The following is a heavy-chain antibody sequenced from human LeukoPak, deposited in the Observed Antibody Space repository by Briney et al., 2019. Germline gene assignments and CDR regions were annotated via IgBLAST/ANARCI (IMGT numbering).Heavy chain of an antibody. Sequence: ASVKVSCKASGYIFTSYYMHWVRQAPGQGLEWMGIINPSGGSTSYAQKFQGGVTMTRDTSTSTVYMELSSLRSEDTAVYYCARAMVRGVLGYWGQGTLVTVSS. D-gene: IGHD3-10*01. CDR1: GYIFTSYY. J-gene: IGHJ4*02. CDR2: INPSGGST. V-gene: IGHV1-46*01. CDR3: ARAMVRGVLGY.